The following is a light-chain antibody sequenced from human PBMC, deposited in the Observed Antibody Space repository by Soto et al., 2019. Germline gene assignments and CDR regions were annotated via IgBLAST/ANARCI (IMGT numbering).Light chain of an antibody. Sequence: DIQKTQSPSTLSSSVGDRFTITCRASQTISSWLAWYQQKPGKAPKLLIYDVSSLESGVPSRFSGSGSGTEFTLTISSLQPDDFATYYCQQYNTFWTFGQGTKVDIK. J-gene: IGKJ1*01. CDR3: QQYNTFWT. CDR1: QTISSW. V-gene: IGKV1-5*01. CDR2: DVS.